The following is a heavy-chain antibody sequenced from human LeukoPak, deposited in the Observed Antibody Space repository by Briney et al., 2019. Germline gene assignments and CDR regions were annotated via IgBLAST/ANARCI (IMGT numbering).Heavy chain of an antibody. CDR3: ARDRTFEEQQPQNYFDY. D-gene: IGHD6-13*01. Sequence: ASVKVSCKASGYTFTSYYMHWVRQAPGQGLERMGIINPSGGSTSYAQKFQGRVTMTRDMSTSTVYMELSSLRSEDTAVYYCARDRTFEEQQPQNYFDYWGQGTLVTVSS. CDR2: INPSGGST. J-gene: IGHJ4*02. CDR1: GYTFTSYY. V-gene: IGHV1-46*01.